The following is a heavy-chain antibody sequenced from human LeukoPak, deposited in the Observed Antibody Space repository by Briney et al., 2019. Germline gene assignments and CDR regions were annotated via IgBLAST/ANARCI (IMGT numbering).Heavy chain of an antibody. Sequence: GGSLRLSCAASGFTFSSYWMNWVCQAPGKGLEWVANIKRDGNEKNYVDSVRGRFSISRDNAKNSLYLQMDSLRAEDTAVYYCAKEGAYPIITYDSWGQGALVTVSS. V-gene: IGHV3-7*01. J-gene: IGHJ5*01. D-gene: IGHD3-10*01. CDR2: IKRDGNEK. CDR3: AKEGAYPIITYDS. CDR1: GFTFSSYW.